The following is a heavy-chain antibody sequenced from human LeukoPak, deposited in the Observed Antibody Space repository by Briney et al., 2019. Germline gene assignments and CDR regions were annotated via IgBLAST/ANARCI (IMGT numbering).Heavy chain of an antibody. CDR1: GYTFTSYT. V-gene: IGHV1-3*01. Sequence: GASVKVSCKAPGYTFTSYTMHWVRQAPGQRLEWMGWINGGNDNTKYSQKFQDRVTITRDTSASTAYMELSSLRSEDTAMYYCARDRYYGSGTYNYFDYWGQGTLVTVSS. CDR2: INGGNDNT. D-gene: IGHD3-10*01. CDR3: ARDRYYGSGTYNYFDY. J-gene: IGHJ4*02.